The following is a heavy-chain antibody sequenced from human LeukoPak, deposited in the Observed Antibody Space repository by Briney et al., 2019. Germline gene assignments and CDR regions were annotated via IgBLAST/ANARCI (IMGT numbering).Heavy chain of an antibody. V-gene: IGHV3-23*01. Sequence: GGSLRLSCAASGFTFSSYAMSWVRQAPGKGLEWVSAIRGSGGGTYHADSVKGRFTISRDNSKNTLYLQMNGLRDEDTALYYCAKAGIGVVGYFDYWGQGTLVTVSS. J-gene: IGHJ4*02. CDR3: AKAGIGVVGYFDY. CDR2: IRGSGGGT. D-gene: IGHD6-19*01. CDR1: GFTFSSYA.